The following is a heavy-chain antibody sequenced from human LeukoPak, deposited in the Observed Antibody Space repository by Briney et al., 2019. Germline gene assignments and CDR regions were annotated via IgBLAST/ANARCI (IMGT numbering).Heavy chain of an antibody. CDR2: IYYSGST. V-gene: IGHV4-59*01. D-gene: IGHD3-22*01. CDR1: GGSISSCY. CDR3: ARDHDSSGYWALDY. Sequence: PSETLSLTCTVSGGSISSCYWSWIRQPPGKGLEWIGYIYYSGSTNYNPSLKSRVTISVDTSKNQFSLKLSSVTAADTAVYYCARDHDSSGYWALDYWGQGTLVTVSS. J-gene: IGHJ4*02.